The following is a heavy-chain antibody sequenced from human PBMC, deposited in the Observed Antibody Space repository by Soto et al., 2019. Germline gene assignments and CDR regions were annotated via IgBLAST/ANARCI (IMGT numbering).Heavy chain of an antibody. CDR2: ISYDGSNK. CDR3: AKDYHGYCSGGSCYSYFDY. J-gene: IGHJ4*02. D-gene: IGHD2-15*01. Sequence: GGSLRLSCAASGFTFSSYGMHWVRQAPGKGLEWVAVISYDGSNKYYADSVKGRFTISRDNSKNTLYLQMNSLRAEDTAVYYCAKDYHGYCSGGSCYSYFDYWGQGTLVTVSS. V-gene: IGHV3-30*18. CDR1: GFTFSSYG.